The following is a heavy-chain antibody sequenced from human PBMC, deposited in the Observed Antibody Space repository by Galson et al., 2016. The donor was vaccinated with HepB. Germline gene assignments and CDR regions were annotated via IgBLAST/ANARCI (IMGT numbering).Heavy chain of an antibody. CDR2: INPNSGDT. V-gene: IGHV1-2*04. CDR1: GFTFTDYY. CDR3: ARDSNSIVVVFTTGYYYGMDV. J-gene: IGHJ6*02. Sequence: SVKVSCKASGFTFTDYYIHWVRQAPGQGLEWMGWINPNSGDTNYAQKFQGWVTMTRDTSISTAYMELSRLRSDDTAIYYCARDSNSIVVVFTTGYYYGMDVWGQGTTVTVSS. D-gene: IGHD3-22*01.